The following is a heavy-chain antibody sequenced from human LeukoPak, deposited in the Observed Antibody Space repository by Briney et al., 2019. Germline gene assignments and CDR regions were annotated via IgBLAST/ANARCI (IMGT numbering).Heavy chain of an antibody. Sequence: SETLSLTCTVSGGSMNNYYWSWIRQPPGKGLEWIGYIYYSGSTNYNPSLKSRVTISVDTSKNQFSLKLSSVTAADTAVYYCARADRGWELPEFDAFDIWGQGTMVTVSS. CDR3: ARADRGWELPEFDAFDI. D-gene: IGHD1-26*01. CDR1: GGSMNNYY. J-gene: IGHJ3*02. CDR2: IYYSGST. V-gene: IGHV4-59*01.